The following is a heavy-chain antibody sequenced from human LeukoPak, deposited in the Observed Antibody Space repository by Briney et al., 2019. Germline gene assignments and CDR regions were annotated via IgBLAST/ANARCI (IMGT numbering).Heavy chain of an antibody. CDR3: ARRKRYYDSSGRGYWFDP. CDR1: GGSSSGYY. Sequence: TSETLSLTCAVYGGSSSGYYWSWIRQPPGKGLEWIGEINHSGSTNYNPSLKSRVTISVDTSKNQFSLKLSSVTAADTAVYYCARRKRYYDSSGRGYWFDPWGQGTLVTVSS. V-gene: IGHV4-34*01. D-gene: IGHD3-22*01. CDR2: INHSGST. J-gene: IGHJ5*02.